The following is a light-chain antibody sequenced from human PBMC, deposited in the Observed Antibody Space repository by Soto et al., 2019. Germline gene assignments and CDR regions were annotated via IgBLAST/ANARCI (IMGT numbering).Light chain of an antibody. CDR1: QDISGW. CDR2: DTS. Sequence: DIQMTQFPSSVSASVGDRVTITFRASQDISGWLAWYQQKPGKAPQILIYDTSRLQNGVPSRFRGSGSGKSFTLTSSMLQSEAFATYYCQKGKSFPLTFGGGTKVQIK. J-gene: IGKJ4*01. V-gene: IGKV1-12*01. CDR3: QKGKSFPLT.